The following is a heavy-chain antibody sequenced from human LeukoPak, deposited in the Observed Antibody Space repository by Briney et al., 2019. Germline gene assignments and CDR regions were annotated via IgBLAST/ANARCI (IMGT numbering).Heavy chain of an antibody. CDR2: ISAYNGNT. CDR1: GYTFTSYG. J-gene: IGHJ6*03. CDR3: ATGMTTVTTFPYYYYMDV. Sequence: ASVKVSCKASGYTFTSYGISWVRQAPGQGLEWMGWISAYNGNTNYAQKLQGRVTMTTDTSTSTAYMELRSLRSDDTAVYYCATGMTTVTTFPYYYYMDVWGKGTTVTISS. V-gene: IGHV1-18*01. D-gene: IGHD4-17*01.